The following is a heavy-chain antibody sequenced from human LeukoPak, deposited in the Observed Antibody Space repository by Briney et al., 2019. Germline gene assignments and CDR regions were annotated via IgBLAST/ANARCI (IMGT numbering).Heavy chain of an antibody. CDR3: ARTWVVPAASLDY. CDR1: GYTFTGYY. J-gene: IGHJ4*02. CDR2: INPNSGGT. Sequence: ASVKVSCKASGYTFTGYYMHWVRQAPGQGLGWMGWINPNSGGTNYAQKFQGRATMTRDTSISTAYMELSRLRSDDTAVYYCARTWVVPAASLDYWGQGTLVTVSS. V-gene: IGHV1-2*02. D-gene: IGHD2-2*01.